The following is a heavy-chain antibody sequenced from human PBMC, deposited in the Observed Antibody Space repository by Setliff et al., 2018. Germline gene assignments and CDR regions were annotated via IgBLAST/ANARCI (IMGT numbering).Heavy chain of an antibody. CDR2: IYNSGSA. CDR3: ASRCGGDY. Sequence: LTCTVSGASASSNIYYWSWIRQPPGRGLEWIGCIYNSGSAIYSPSLKSRVTISVDTSKNQFSLQLSSVTAADTAVYYCASRCGGDYWGHGTLVTVSS. CDR1: GASASSNIYY. D-gene: IGHD3-10*01. J-gene: IGHJ4*01. V-gene: IGHV4-61*01.